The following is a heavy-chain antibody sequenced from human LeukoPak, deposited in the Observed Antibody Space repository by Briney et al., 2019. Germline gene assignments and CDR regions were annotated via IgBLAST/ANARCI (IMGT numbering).Heavy chain of an antibody. D-gene: IGHD6-13*01. CDR1: GFTVSSNY. J-gene: IGHJ5*02. V-gene: IGHV3-53*01. CDR3: ARGGMAPADHWFDP. CDR2: IYSGGST. Sequence: GGSLRLSCAASGFTVSSNYMSWVRQAPGKGLEWVSVIYSGGSTYYADSVKGRFTISRDNSKNTLFLQMNSLRAEDTAVYYCARGGMAPADHWFDPWGQGTLVTVSS.